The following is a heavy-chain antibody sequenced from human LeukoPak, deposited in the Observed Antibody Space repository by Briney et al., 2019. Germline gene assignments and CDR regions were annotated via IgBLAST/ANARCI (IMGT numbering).Heavy chain of an antibody. J-gene: IGHJ6*03. CDR2: IKQDGSEK. D-gene: IGHD6-19*01. V-gene: IGHV3-7*01. CDR3: ARMVYIAVAGYYYYYMDV. Sequence: GGSLRLSCAASGFTFSSYWMSWVRQAPGKGLEWVANIKQDGSEKYYVDSVKGRFTISRDNAKNSLYLQMNSLRAEDTAVYYCARMVYIAVAGYYYYYMDVWGKGTTVTISS. CDR1: GFTFSSYW.